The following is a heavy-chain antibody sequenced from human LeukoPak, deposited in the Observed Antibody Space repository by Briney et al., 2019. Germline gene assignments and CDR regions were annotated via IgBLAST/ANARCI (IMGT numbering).Heavy chain of an antibody. CDR2: ISHTGSTV. J-gene: IGHJ6*02. CDR3: AIPPLSGTGSSRPLAGIDV. V-gene: IGHV3-48*04. Sequence: PGGSLRLSCAASGFSFSIYSLNWVRQAPGKGLEWVSDISHTGSTVSYADSVKGRFTISRDNAKNSLYLQMNSLRAEDTAMYYCAIPPLSGTGSSRPLAGIDVWGQGTTVTVSS. D-gene: IGHD3-10*01. CDR1: GFSFSIYS.